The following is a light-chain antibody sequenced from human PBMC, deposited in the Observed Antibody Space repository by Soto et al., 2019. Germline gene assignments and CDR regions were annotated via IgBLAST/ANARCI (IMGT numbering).Light chain of an antibody. CDR2: EVS. V-gene: IGLV2-14*01. CDR3: TSYTSSSTPV. CDR1: SSDVGGYNY. Sequence: QSALTQPASVSGSPGQSITISCTGTSSDVGGYNYVSWYQQHPGKAPKLMIHEVSNRPSGVSSRFSGSKSGNTASLTISGLQAEDEADYYCTSYTSSSTPVFDGGTKLTVL. J-gene: IGLJ2*01.